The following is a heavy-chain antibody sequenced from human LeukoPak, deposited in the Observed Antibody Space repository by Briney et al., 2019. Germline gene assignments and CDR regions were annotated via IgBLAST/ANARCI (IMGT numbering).Heavy chain of an antibody. Sequence: GGSLRLSCAAAGFTVSSNYMSWVRQAPGKGLEWVSVIYSGGSTYYADSVKGRFTISRDNSKNTLYLQMNSLRAEDTAVYYCARESYRDGYMFYWGQGTLDSVSS. V-gene: IGHV3-53*01. J-gene: IGHJ4*02. CDR3: ARESYRDGYMFY. CDR2: IYSGGST. D-gene: IGHD5-24*01. CDR1: GFTVSSNY.